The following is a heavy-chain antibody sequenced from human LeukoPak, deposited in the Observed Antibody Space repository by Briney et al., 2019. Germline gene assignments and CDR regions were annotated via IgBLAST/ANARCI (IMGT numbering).Heavy chain of an antibody. Sequence: ASVKVSCKASGYTFTGYYMHWVRQAPGQGLEWMGWIDPNSGGTNYAQKFQGRVTMTRGTSISTAYMELSRLRFDDTAVYYCASSDSSGWDYWGQGTLVTVSS. D-gene: IGHD6-19*01. CDR2: IDPNSGGT. V-gene: IGHV1-2*02. CDR1: GYTFTGYY. CDR3: ASSDSSGWDY. J-gene: IGHJ4*02.